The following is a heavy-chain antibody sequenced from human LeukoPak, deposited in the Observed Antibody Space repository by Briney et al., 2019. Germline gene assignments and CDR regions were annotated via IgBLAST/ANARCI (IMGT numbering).Heavy chain of an antibody. CDR1: GGPISRGDFY. CDR3: ARDSGGYSPLDY. D-gene: IGHD2-15*01. Sequence: PSETLSLPCTVSGGPISRGDFYWSWIRKLPGKGLEWIRHVFHSGTTYYNPSLKSRVSISIDTSKNHFSLNQSSVTAADTAVYYCARDSGGYSPLDYWGQGTLVTVSS. CDR2: VFHSGTT. V-gene: IGHV4-31*03. J-gene: IGHJ4*02.